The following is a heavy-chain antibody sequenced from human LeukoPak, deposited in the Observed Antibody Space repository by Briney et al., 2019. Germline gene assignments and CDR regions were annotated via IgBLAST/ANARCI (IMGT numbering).Heavy chain of an antibody. J-gene: IGHJ4*02. CDR2: ISFHGEIT. D-gene: IGHD3-10*01. V-gene: IGHV3-30*18. CDR1: GFTFSNFG. CDR3: AKERDYRVSASCDY. Sequence: HPGGSLRLSCAASGFTFSNFGMHWVRQAPGKGLEWVAVISFHGEITYYADSVKGRFTISRDNSKSTLYLQMTSLRGEDTALYYCAKERDYRVSASCDYWGQGTQVTVSS.